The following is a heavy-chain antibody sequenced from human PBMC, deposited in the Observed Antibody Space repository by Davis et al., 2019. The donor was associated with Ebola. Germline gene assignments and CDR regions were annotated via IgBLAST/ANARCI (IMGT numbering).Heavy chain of an antibody. CDR1: GFTFSDYY. D-gene: IGHD2-2*01. J-gene: IGHJ4*02. Sequence: ESLKISCAASGFTFSDYYMTWIRLAPGKGLEWIGEINHRGSTSYNPSLKSRVTISVDTSKNQFSLRLSSVTAADTAVYFCASQAGAMEKLFDYWGQGTLVTVSS. CDR3: ASQAGAMEKLFDY. V-gene: IGHV4-34*01. CDR2: INHRGST.